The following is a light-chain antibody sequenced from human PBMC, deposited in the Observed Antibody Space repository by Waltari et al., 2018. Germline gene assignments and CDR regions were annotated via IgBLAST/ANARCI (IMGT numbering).Light chain of an antibody. V-gene: IGKV1-8*01. CDR2: AAS. J-gene: IGKJ1*01. CDR1: QGISSY. CDR3: QQYYSYRT. Sequence: AIRITQSPSSLSASTGDRVTITCRASQGISSYLAWYQQKPGKAPKLLIYAASTLQSGVPSRFGGSGSGTDFTLTISCLQSEDFATYYCQQYYSYRTFGQGTKVEIK.